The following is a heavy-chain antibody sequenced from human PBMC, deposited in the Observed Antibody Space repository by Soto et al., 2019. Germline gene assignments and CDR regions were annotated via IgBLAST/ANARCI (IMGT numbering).Heavy chain of an antibody. J-gene: IGHJ3*02. Sequence: QVQLVESGGGVVQPGRSLRLSCAASGFTFSSYGMHWVRQAPGKGLEWVAGISYEGSNKYYADSVKGRFTISRDNSKNTLYLQMNSLRAEDTAVYYCAKEEEAVDIWGQGTMVTVSS. CDR2: ISYEGSNK. V-gene: IGHV3-30*18. CDR3: AKEEEAVDI. CDR1: GFTFSSYG.